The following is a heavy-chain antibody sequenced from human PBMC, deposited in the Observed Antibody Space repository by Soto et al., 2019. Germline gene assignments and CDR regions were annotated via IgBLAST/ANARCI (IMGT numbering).Heavy chain of an antibody. V-gene: IGHV1-3*01. CDR2: INPANGVT. Sequence: QVQLVQSGAEGKKPGASVKLSCKTSGYTFTTIFLHWLRQAPGQRLEWMGWINPANGVTMYSQKFLGRVSNTRDTSATTAYMELTSLTSDDTAVYYCARGPSCGCFDFWGQGTLVTVSS. CDR1: GYTFTTIF. J-gene: IGHJ4*02. D-gene: IGHD5-12*01. CDR3: ARGPSCGCFDF.